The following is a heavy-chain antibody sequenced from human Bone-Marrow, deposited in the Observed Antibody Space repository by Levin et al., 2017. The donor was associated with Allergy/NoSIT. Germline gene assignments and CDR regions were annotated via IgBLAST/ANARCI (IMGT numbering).Heavy chain of an antibody. CDR2: IYNTGAT. D-gene: IGHD4/OR15-4a*01. CDR1: GASISTSRYY. J-gene: IGHJ4*02. Sequence: SETLSLTCSVSGASISTSRYYWGWIRQPPGKGLEWVGNIYNTGATYYNMSLETRVTISLHTSKNQFSLKLRSVTAADTAVYSCARLPYSDYGNSDFDWGQGTLVTVSS. V-gene: IGHV4-39*01. CDR3: ARLPYSDYGNSDFD.